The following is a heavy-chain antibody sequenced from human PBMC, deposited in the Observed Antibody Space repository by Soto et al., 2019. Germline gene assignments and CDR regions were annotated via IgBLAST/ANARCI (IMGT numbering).Heavy chain of an antibody. V-gene: IGHV4-31*03. CDR3: ARAEVVGELLSPTPDY. J-gene: IGHJ4*02. Sequence: SETLSLTCTVSGGSISSGGHYWSWIRQHPGKGLEWIGYIYYSGSTYYNPSLKSRVTISVDTSKNQFSLKLSSVTAADTAVYYCARAEVVGELLSPTPDYWGQGTLVTVSS. CDR2: IYYSGST. CDR1: GGSISSGGHY. D-gene: IGHD3-10*01.